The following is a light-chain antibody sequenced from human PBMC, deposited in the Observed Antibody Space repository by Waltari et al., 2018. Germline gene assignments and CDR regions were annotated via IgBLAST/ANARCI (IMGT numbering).Light chain of an antibody. CDR2: YDS. CDR3: QVWDANNEPGV. J-gene: IGLJ1*01. Sequence: SYVLTQPPSVSVAPGETPRLTCGGNNIETKSVHWYQQKPGQAPVLVISYDSDRPSGIPERFSGSNSGNTATLTISRVEAGDEADYYCQVWDANNEPGVFGTGTEVTVL. V-gene: IGLV3-21*04. CDR1: NIETKS.